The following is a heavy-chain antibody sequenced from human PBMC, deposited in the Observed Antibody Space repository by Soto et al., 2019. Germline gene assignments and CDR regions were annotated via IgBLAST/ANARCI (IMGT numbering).Heavy chain of an antibody. CDR3: ARSPFRTTGTFDY. Sequence: GGSLRLSCAAPGFTFSSYWMSWVRQAPGKGLEWVANIKQDGSEKYYVDSVKGRFTISRDNAKNSLYLQMNSLRAEDTAVYYCARSPFRTTGTFDYWGQGTLVTVSS. D-gene: IGHD1-1*01. CDR1: GFTFSSYW. V-gene: IGHV3-7*01. J-gene: IGHJ4*02. CDR2: IKQDGSEK.